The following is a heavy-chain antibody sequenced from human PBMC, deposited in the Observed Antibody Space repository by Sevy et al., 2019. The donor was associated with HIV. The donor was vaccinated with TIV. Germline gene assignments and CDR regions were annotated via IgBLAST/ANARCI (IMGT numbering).Heavy chain of an antibody. CDR1: GYTFTSYY. CDR2: INPSGGST. V-gene: IGHV1-46*01. D-gene: IGHD2-2*02. CDR3: ARGGYCSSTSCYTPYYYYGMDV. Sequence: ASVKVSYKASGYTFTSYYMHWVRQAPGQGLEWMGIINPSGGSTSYAQKFQGRVTMTRDTSTSTVYMELSSLRSEDTAVYYCARGGYCSSTSCYTPYYYYGMDVWGQGTTVTVSS. J-gene: IGHJ6*02.